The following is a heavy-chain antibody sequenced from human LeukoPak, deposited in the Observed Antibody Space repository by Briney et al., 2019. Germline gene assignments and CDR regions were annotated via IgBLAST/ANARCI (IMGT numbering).Heavy chain of an antibody. V-gene: IGHV1-2*02. D-gene: IGHD3-22*01. CDR2: ISPNSGGT. Sequence: ASVKVSCKASGYTFAGYYMHWVRQAPGQGLAWMGWISPNSGGTNYAQKFQGRVTMTRDTSISTAYMELSRLRSDDTAVYYCARVSGYYDSSGYPFFDYWGQGTLVTVSS. J-gene: IGHJ4*02. CDR1: GYTFAGYY. CDR3: ARVSGYYDSSGYPFFDY.